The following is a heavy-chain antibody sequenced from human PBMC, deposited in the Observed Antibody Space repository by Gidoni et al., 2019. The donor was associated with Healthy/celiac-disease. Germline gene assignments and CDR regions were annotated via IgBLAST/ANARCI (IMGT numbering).Heavy chain of an antibody. D-gene: IGHD4-17*01. V-gene: IGHV3-15*01. J-gene: IGHJ6*03. Sequence: EVQLVESGGGLVKPGGSLRLSCAASGFTFSNAWMSWVRQAPGKGLEWVGRIKSKTDGGTTDYTAPVKGRFTISRDDSKNTLYLQMNSLKTEDTAVYYCTKTTNHYYYYYYMDVWGKGTTVTVSS. CDR1: GFTFSNAW. CDR3: TKTTNHYYYYYYMDV. CDR2: IKSKTDGGTT.